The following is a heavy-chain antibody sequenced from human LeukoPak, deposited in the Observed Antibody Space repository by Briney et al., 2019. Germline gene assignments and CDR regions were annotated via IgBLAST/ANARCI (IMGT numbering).Heavy chain of an antibody. CDR1: GGSISSYY. CDR2: IYYSGST. CDR3: ARDNGWLVFAFHI. J-gene: IGHJ3*02. Sequence: SETLSLTCTVSGGSISSYYWSWIRQPPGEGLEWIGYIYYSGSTNYNPSLKSRVTISVGTSKNQFSLKLSSVTAADPAVDYFARDNGWLVFAFHIWGQRTIVTLSP. V-gene: IGHV4-59*01. D-gene: IGHD2-15*01.